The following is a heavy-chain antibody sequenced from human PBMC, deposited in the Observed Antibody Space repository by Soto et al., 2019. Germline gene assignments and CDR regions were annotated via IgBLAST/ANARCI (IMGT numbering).Heavy chain of an antibody. J-gene: IGHJ6*02. CDR2: TYYRSKWIN. Sequence: QEQLQLSGPGLVKPSQTLSLTCAISGDSVSSDSAAWNWIRQSPSRGLEWLGRTYYRSKWINDCAVSVKSRIAINADTSRNQVSLQLISATPEDTAVYYCARGRPHYYAMDVWGQGTTVTVSS. V-gene: IGHV6-1*01. CDR1: GDSVSSDSAA. CDR3: ARGRPHYYAMDV.